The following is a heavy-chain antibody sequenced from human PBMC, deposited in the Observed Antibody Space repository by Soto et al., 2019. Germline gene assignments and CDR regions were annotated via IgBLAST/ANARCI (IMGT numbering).Heavy chain of an antibody. V-gene: IGHV1-2*02. Sequence: ASVKVSCKASGYTFTGYYMHWVRQAPGQGLEWMGWINPNSGGTNYAQKFQGRVTMTGDTSISTAYMELSRLRSDDTTVYYCAREGYCSSTSCYQDWFDPWGQGTRVTVSS. CDR1: GYTFTGYY. J-gene: IGHJ5*02. CDR3: AREGYCSSTSCYQDWFDP. CDR2: INPNSGGT. D-gene: IGHD2-2*01.